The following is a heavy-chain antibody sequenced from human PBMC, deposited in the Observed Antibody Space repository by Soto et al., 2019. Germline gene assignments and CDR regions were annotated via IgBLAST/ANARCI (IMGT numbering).Heavy chain of an antibody. CDR2: LGGNGGSP. D-gene: IGHD6-19*01. Sequence: SLRLSCAASGFTFNNYAMNWLRQAPGKGLEWVSSLGGNGGSPQYADSVKGRFTISRDSSQNTLYLQMYSLRAEDTAVYYCAKAQDNSAWYYFDFWGQGTQVTV. V-gene: IGHV3-23*01. J-gene: IGHJ4*02. CDR3: AKAQDNSAWYYFDF. CDR1: GFTFNNYA.